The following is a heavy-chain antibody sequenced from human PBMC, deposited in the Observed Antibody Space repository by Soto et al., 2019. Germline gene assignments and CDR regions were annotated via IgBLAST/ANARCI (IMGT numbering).Heavy chain of an antibody. J-gene: IGHJ4*02. CDR2: IDYNGVT. CDR3: GKVLVGATGHTDSDS. CDR1: GGSIYRSGYY. D-gene: IGHD2-15*01. Sequence: SSETLSLTCTVSGGSIYRSGYYWGWIRQPPGRGLEWIGNIDYNGVTYSNPSLKSRVTISRDTSKNQFSLKLTSVTAADTALYYCGKVLVGATGHTDSDSWGPGTLVTVSS. V-gene: IGHV4-39*01.